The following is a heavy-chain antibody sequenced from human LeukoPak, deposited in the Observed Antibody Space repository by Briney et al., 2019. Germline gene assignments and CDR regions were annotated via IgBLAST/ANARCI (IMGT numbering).Heavy chain of an antibody. CDR1: GFTFSSYW. CDR2: INSDGSST. Sequence: GGSLRLSCAASGFTFSSYWMHWVRQAPGKGLVCVSRINSDGSSTSYADSVKGRFTISRDNAKNTLYLQMNSLRAEDTAVYYCAREGYYYDSSGYPYGDAFDIWGQGTMVTVSS. D-gene: IGHD3-22*01. CDR3: AREGYYYDSSGYPYGDAFDI. J-gene: IGHJ3*02. V-gene: IGHV3-74*01.